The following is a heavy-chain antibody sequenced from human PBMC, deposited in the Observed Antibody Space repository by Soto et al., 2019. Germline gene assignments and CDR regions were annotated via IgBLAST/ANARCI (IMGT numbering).Heavy chain of an antibody. V-gene: IGHV3-33*01. Sequence: PGGSLRLSCAASGFTFSSFGMHWVRQAPGKGLEWVAVIWYDGSNKYYADSVKGRFTISRDNSKNTLYLQMNSLRAEDTAVYYCARDRIIAARGIGGMDVWGQGTTVTVSS. J-gene: IGHJ6*02. CDR3: ARDRIIAARGIGGMDV. CDR2: IWYDGSNK. CDR1: GFTFSSFG. D-gene: IGHD6-6*01.